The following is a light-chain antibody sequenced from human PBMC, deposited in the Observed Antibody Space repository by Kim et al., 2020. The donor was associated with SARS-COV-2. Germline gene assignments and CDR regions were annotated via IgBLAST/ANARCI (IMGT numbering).Light chain of an antibody. CDR3: QQRSNWPLT. Sequence: SLSPGEGATLSCRASESIGGQLGWYQQKPGQAPRLLIFETSKRAAGIPARFSGSGSETDFTLTISSLEPEDFAVYFCQQRSNWPLTFGGGTKVEI. CDR1: ESIGGQ. J-gene: IGKJ4*01. V-gene: IGKV3-11*01. CDR2: ETS.